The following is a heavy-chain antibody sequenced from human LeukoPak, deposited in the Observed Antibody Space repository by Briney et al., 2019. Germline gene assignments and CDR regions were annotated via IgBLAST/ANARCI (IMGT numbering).Heavy chain of an antibody. D-gene: IGHD2-15*01. Sequence: SETLPLTCTVSGGSIGSYYWSWIRQPPGKGLEWIGYISNTGNTNYIPSLKSRVTISVDTYKNQLSLKLSSVTAADTAVYYCARSGGRSGGDYWGQGTLVTVSS. J-gene: IGHJ4*02. V-gene: IGHV4-59*01. CDR2: ISNTGNT. CDR1: GGSIGSYY. CDR3: ARSGGRSGGDY.